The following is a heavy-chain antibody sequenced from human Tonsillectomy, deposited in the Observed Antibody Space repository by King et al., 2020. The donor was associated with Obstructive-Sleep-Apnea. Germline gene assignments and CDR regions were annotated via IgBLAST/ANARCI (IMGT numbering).Heavy chain of an antibody. CDR1: GFTFDEYA. CDR2: ISWNSGSK. V-gene: IGHV3-9*01. CDR3: AKDIRQHLAGLFDN. J-gene: IGHJ4*02. D-gene: IGHD6-13*01. Sequence: DVQLVESGGGLEQPGRSLRLSCAASGFTFDEYAMHWVRQAPGKGLEWVSGISWNSGSKAYADSVKGRFTISRDNAKNSLYLQMNSLKTEDTAFYYCAKDIRQHLAGLFDNWGQGTLVTVSS.